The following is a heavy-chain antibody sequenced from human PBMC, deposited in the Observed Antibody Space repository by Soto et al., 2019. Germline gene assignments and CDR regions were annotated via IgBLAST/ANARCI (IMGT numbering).Heavy chain of an antibody. V-gene: IGHV3-23*01. D-gene: IGHD6-13*01. J-gene: IGHJ5*02. CDR3: AKAYSNSWPNDWFDP. CDR2: ITGSGAGS. Sequence: EVPLLESGGGWLQPGGSLRLSCAASGFTFSSYAMNWVRQAPGKGLEWVSGITGSGAGSYYSDSVKGRFTISRDNSKTTRYLQMNSLRSEDAAVYYCAKAYSNSWPNDWFDPWGQGTLVTVSS. CDR1: GFTFSSYA.